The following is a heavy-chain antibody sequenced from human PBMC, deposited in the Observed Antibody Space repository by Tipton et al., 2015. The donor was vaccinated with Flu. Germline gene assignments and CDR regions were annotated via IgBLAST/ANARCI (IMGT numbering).Heavy chain of an antibody. Sequence: TLSLTCTVSGDSVSNSDYYWNWIRQEPGKGLEWIGHIDFSGSTHYNPSLKSRLTISIDTSKNQFSLRLNGVTGADTAVYYCAREGPYFYGMDVWGQGTTVTVS. CDR3: AREGPYFYGMDV. J-gene: IGHJ6*02. CDR2: IDFSGST. V-gene: IGHV4-31*03. CDR1: GDSVSNSDYY.